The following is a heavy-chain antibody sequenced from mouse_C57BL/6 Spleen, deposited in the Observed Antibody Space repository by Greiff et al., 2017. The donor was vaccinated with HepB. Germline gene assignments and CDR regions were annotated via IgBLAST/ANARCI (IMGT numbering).Heavy chain of an antibody. D-gene: IGHD2-12*01. CDR3: ARFYYSYFAY. CDR1: GYTFTDYY. Sequence: VQLQQSGPELVKPGASVKISCKASGYTFTDYYMNWVKQSHGKSLEWIGDINPNNGGTSYNQKFKGKATLTVDKSSSTAYMELRSLTSEDSAVYYCARFYYSYFAYWGQGTLVTVSA. J-gene: IGHJ3*01. CDR2: INPNNGGT. V-gene: IGHV1-26*01.